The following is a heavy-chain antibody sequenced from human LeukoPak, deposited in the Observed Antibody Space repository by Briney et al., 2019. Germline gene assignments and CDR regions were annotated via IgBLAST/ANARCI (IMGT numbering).Heavy chain of an antibody. CDR2: ISSSGDST. CDR3: VKDPASSSSTGIY. V-gene: IGHV3-23*01. D-gene: IGHD6-13*01. Sequence: PGGSLRLSCAASGFTSRSYAMSWVRQAPGKGLEWVSGISSSGDSTYYADSVKGRFTISRDNSKNTLYLQMNSLRDEDTAVYYCVKDPASSSSTGIYWGQGTLVTVSS. J-gene: IGHJ4*02. CDR1: GFTSRSYA.